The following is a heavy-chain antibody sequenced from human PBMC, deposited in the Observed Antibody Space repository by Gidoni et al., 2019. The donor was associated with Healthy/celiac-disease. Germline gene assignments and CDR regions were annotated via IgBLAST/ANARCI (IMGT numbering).Heavy chain of an antibody. J-gene: IGHJ3*02. CDR3: TTGYSSGWPDAFDI. Sequence: EVQLVEDGGGVVKPGGSLRRACAAAGFTCSNAWMNWVRQAPGKGLEWVGRIKSKTVGGTTDYAAPVKGRFTISRADSKNTLYLHMHSLNPEDTAVYYCTTGYSSGWPDAFDIWGQGTMVTVSS. V-gene: IGHV3-15*07. CDR1: GFTCSNAW. D-gene: IGHD6-19*01. CDR2: IKSKTVGGTT.